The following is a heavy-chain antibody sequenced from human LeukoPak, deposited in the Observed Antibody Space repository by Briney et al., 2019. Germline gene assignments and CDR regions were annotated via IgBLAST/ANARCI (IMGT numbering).Heavy chain of an antibody. D-gene: IGHD6-19*01. CDR2: IYYSGNT. J-gene: IGHJ4*02. CDR1: GGSVSSSYY. CDR3: ERHGVAGPAFFDY. Sequence: SETLSLTCTVSGGSVSSSYYWGWIRQPPGKGLEWIGAIYYSGNTYYNPSLKSRVTISVDTSKNQFSLKLSSVTAADTAVYYCERHGVAGPAFFDYWGQGTLVTVSS. V-gene: IGHV4-39*01.